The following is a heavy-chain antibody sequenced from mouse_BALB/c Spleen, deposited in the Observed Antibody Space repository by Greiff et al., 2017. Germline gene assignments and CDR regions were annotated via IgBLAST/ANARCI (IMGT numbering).Heavy chain of an antibody. CDR3: APLLRLRGAMDY. CDR2: INPSSGYT. D-gene: IGHD1-2*01. Sequence: VKLQESAAELARPGASVKMSCKASGYTFTSYTMHWVKQRPGQGLEWIGYINPSSGYTEYNQKFKDKTTLTADKSSSTAYMQLSSLTSEDSAVYYCAPLLRLRGAMDYWGQGTSVTVSS. CDR1: GYTFTSYT. V-gene: IGHV1-4*02. J-gene: IGHJ4*01.